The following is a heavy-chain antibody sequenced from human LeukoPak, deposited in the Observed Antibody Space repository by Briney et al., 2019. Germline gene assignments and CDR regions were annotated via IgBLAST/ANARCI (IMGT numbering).Heavy chain of an antibody. CDR2: IYPGDSDT. Sequence: GASLQISCKGSGYRFTNYWIGWVRQMPGKGLEWMGIIYPGDSDTRYSPSFQGQVTISADKFLSTAYLQWSSLEASDTAIYYCARRGEAMDPFDYWGQGTLVTVSS. CDR1: GYRFTNYW. J-gene: IGHJ4*02. D-gene: IGHD5-18*01. CDR3: ARRGEAMDPFDY. V-gene: IGHV5-51*01.